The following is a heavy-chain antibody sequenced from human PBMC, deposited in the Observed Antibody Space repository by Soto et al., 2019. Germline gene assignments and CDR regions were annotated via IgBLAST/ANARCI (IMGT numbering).Heavy chain of an antibody. J-gene: IGHJ3*02. CDR1: GRPISISSCH. V-gene: IGHV4-39*01. D-gene: IGHD1-26*01. CDR3: ARHGITGSYYDAFDI. Sequence: PSDPLSLTCNFSGRPISISSCHRRWIRQPPGKGLEWIASIKYSGTTFYNPSLKSRVTLSVDTSKNQFALKLSSVTAAETAVYYCARHGITGSYYDAFDIWGQGTMVT. CDR2: IKYSGTT.